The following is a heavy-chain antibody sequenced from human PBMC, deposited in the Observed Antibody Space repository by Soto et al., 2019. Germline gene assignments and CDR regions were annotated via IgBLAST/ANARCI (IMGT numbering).Heavy chain of an antibody. Sequence: EVQLVESGGGLVQPGGSLRLSCAASGFTFSSYWMHWVRQAPGKGLVWVSRINSDGSSTSYADSLKGRFTISRDNANNTLYLQMNSLRAEDTAVYYCVRTSLVEAAATREDYCGQGNLVTVSS. CDR1: GFTFSSYW. CDR3: VRTSLVEAAATREDY. CDR2: INSDGSST. V-gene: IGHV3-74*01. J-gene: IGHJ4*02. D-gene: IGHD2-15*01.